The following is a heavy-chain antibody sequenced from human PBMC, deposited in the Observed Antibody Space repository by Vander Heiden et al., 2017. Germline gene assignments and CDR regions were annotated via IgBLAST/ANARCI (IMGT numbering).Heavy chain of an antibody. V-gene: IGHV3-53*01. CDR3: ARGPGTSHYYYYGMDV. CDR1: GFTVSSYY. CDR2: IYSGGST. D-gene: IGHD1-1*01. Sequence: EVQLVESGGGLIQPGGSLRLSCAASGFTVSSYYMSWVRQAPGKGLEWVSVIYSGGSTYYADSVKGRFTISRDNSKNTLYLQMNSLRAEDTAVYYCARGPGTSHYYYYGMDVWGQGTTVTVSS. J-gene: IGHJ6*02.